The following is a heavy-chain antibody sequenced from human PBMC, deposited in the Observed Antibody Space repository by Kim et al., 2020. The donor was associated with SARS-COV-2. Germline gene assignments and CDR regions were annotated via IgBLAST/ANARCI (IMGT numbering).Heavy chain of an antibody. CDR3: ARGRGQQLRAHWFDP. J-gene: IGHJ5*02. CDR2: INHSGST. V-gene: IGHV4-34*01. D-gene: IGHD6-13*01. Sequence: SETLSLTCAVYGGSFSGYYWSWIRQPPGKGLEWIGEINHSGSTNYNPSLKSRVTISVDTSKNQFSLKLSSVTAADTAVYYCARGRGQQLRAHWFDPWGQG. CDR1: GGSFSGYY.